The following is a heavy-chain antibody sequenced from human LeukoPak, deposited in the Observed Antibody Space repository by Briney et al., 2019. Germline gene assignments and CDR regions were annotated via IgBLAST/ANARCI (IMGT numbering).Heavy chain of an antibody. CDR1: GYSISSGYY. V-gene: IGHV4-38-2*02. J-gene: IGHJ4*02. CDR3: AGGNWNDVVGYYFDY. Sequence: SETLSLTCTVSGYSISSGYYWGWIRQPPGKGLEWIGSIYHSGSTYYNPSLKSRVTISVDTSKNQFSLKLSSVTAADTAVYYCAGGNWNDVVGYYFDYWGQGTLVIVSS. D-gene: IGHD1-1*01. CDR2: IYHSGST.